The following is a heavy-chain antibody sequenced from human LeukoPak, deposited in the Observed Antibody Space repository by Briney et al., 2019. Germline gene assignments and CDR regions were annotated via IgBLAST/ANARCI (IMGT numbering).Heavy chain of an antibody. CDR3: ARATTSGASYYGL. J-gene: IGHJ1*01. CDR1: GFTVSSNY. CDR2: INSDGSIT. D-gene: IGHD2-15*01. Sequence: GGSLRLSCAASGFTVSSNYMSWVRQAPGKGLEWVSRINSDGSITQYADSVKGRFTISRDNAKNTLYLQMNSLRAEDTAVYYCARATTSGASYYGLWGQGTLVTVSS. V-gene: IGHV3-74*03.